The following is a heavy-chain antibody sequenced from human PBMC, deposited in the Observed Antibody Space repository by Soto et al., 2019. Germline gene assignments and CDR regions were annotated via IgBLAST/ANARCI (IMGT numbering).Heavy chain of an antibody. D-gene: IGHD2-21*01. CDR2: VLYSGTV. CDR1: GGSITSDSYF. Sequence: QVQLQEAGPGLVKPSQTLSLTCTVSGGSITSDSYFWSWIRQPPGMGLEWIGYVLYSGTVYYKSSRMSRVNISIDTSNTLFSLSLNSATTADTSIYNRAREVISPIHQGSEDACDLWGLGTIVTVSS. V-gene: IGHV4-30-4*01. J-gene: IGHJ3*01. CDR3: AREVISPIHQGSEDACDL.